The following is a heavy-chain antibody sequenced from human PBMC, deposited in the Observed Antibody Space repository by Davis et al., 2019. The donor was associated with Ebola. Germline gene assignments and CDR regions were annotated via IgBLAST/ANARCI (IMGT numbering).Heavy chain of an antibody. Sequence: GESLKISCAASGFTVSNNYMSWVRQAPGKGLEWVSVIYSGGTTDYADSVKGRFTISRDSSKNTLFLQMNSLRAEDTALYYCAKDRTVTLYYGMDVWGKGTTVTVSS. J-gene: IGHJ6*04. CDR3: AKDRTVTLYYGMDV. V-gene: IGHV3-53*05. CDR1: GFTVSNNY. D-gene: IGHD4-17*01. CDR2: IYSGGTT.